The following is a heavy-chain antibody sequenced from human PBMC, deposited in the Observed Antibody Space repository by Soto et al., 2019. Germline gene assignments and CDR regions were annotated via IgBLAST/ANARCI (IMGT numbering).Heavy chain of an antibody. D-gene: IGHD6-13*01. V-gene: IGHV1-18*01. J-gene: IGHJ3*02. Sequence: GASLQVSCKASVYTFTSYGISWVRQAPGQGLEWMGWSSAYNGNTNYAQKLQGRVTMTTDTSTSTAYMELRSLRSDDTAVYYCARDKWSQRLVYKDAFDIWGQGTMVTVSS. CDR1: VYTFTSYG. CDR2: SSAYNGNT. CDR3: ARDKWSQRLVYKDAFDI.